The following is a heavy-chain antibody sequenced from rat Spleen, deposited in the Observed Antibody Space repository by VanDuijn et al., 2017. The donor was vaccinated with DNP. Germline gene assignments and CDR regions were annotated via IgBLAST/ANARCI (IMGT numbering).Heavy chain of an antibody. CDR2: IIYDSSDS. V-gene: IGHV5-7*01. J-gene: IGHJ2*01. CDR3: ARRGLGAVYYFDY. CDR1: GFTFSNFP. Sequence: EVQLVESGGGLVQPGRSMKLSCAASGFTFSNFPMAWVRQAPKKGLEWVATIIYDSSDSYYGDSVKGRFTVSRDNARNTLYLQMDSLRSEDTATYYCARRGLGAVYYFDYWGQGVMVTVSS. D-gene: IGHD5-1*01.